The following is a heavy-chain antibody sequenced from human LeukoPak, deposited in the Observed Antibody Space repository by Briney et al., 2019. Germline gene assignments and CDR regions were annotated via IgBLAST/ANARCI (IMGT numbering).Heavy chain of an antibody. CDR3: ARDRFSTVVRKAHNWFDP. CDR2: INPNNGGT. Sequence: ASVKVSCKASGYTFTGYYMHWVRQAPGQGLEWMGWINPNNGGTNYAQKFQGRVTITADKSTSTAYMELSSLRSEDTAVYYCARDRFSTVVRKAHNWFDPWGQGTLVTVSS. CDR1: GYTFTGYY. J-gene: IGHJ5*02. V-gene: IGHV1-2*02. D-gene: IGHD4-23*01.